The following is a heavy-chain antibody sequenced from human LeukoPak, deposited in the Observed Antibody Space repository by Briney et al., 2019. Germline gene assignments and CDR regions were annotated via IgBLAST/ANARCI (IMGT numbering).Heavy chain of an antibody. Sequence: PSETLSLTCTVSGGSISSGSYYWSWIRQPAGKGLEWIGRIYTSGSTNYNPSLKSRVTISVDTSKNQFSLKLSSVTAADTAVYYCAREGWKWLQPYYFDYWGQGTLVTVSS. CDR3: AREGWKWLQPYYFDY. J-gene: IGHJ4*02. D-gene: IGHD5-12*01. CDR1: GGSISSGSYY. V-gene: IGHV4-61*02. CDR2: IYTSGST.